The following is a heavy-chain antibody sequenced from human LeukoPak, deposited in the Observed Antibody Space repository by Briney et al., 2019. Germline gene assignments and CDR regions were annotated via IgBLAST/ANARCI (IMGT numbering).Heavy chain of an antibody. CDR1: GYTFTNYG. D-gene: IGHD7-27*01. CDR3: ASALRTGDNYFDY. Sequence: ASVKVSCKTSGYTFTNYGISWGRQAPGQGLEWMGWISGYNGNTNYAQKLEGRVTMTTDTSTSTAYMELRSLRSDDTAVYYCASALRTGDNYFDYWGQGTLVTVSS. V-gene: IGHV1-18*01. CDR2: ISGYNGNT. J-gene: IGHJ4*02.